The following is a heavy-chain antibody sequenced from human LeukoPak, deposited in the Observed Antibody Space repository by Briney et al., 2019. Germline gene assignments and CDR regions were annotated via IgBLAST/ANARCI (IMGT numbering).Heavy chain of an antibody. V-gene: IGHV4-39*07. D-gene: IGHD1-26*01. Sequence: SETLSLTCTVSGGSISSSSYYWGWIRQPPGKGLEWIGSIYYSGSTYYNPSLKSRVTISVDTSKKQFSLKLSSVTAADTAVYYCARVKRGSGSYPYYYYMDVWGKGTTVTVSS. J-gene: IGHJ6*03. CDR1: GGSISSSSYY. CDR3: ARVKRGSGSYPYYYYMDV. CDR2: IYYSGST.